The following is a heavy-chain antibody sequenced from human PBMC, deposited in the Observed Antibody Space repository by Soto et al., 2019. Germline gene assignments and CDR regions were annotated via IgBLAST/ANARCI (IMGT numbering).Heavy chain of an antibody. CDR2: MNPNSGNT. J-gene: IGHJ6*02. D-gene: IGHD3-3*01. V-gene: IGHV1-8*01. CDR1: GYTFTSYD. Sequence: ASVKVSCKASGYTFTSYDINWVRQATGQGLEWMGWMNPNSGNTGYAQKFQGRVTMTRNTSISTAYMELSSLRSEETAVYYCARGLVLRLLEWLPPDYYYGIDDWGQGKTVTVSS. CDR3: ARGLVLRLLEWLPPDYYYGIDD.